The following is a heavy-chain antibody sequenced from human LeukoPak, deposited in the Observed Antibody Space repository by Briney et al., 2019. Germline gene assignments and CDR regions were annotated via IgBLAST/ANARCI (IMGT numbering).Heavy chain of an antibody. CDR1: GFTFSTYW. Sequence: GGSLRLSCATSGFTFSTYWMHWVRQAPGKGLVWVSRIDSDGSSTSYTDSVKGRFTISRDNAKSTLYLQMNGLTADDTAVYYCAKRSTAAPNGMDVWGQGTTVTVSS. D-gene: IGHD6-6*01. J-gene: IGHJ6*02. CDR2: IDSDGSST. CDR3: AKRSTAAPNGMDV. V-gene: IGHV3-74*01.